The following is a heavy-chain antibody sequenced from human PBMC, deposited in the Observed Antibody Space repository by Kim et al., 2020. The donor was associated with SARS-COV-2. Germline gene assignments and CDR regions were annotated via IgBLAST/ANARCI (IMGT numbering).Heavy chain of an antibody. CDR1: GGSFSGHT. J-gene: IGHJ6*02. D-gene: IGHD3-3*01. CDR2: INHSGST. Sequence: SETLSLTCAVYGGSFSGHTWGWIRQPPNKGLEWIGEINHSGSTNVSPSLKSRITISVDTSKSQFSLRLKSMTATDAAVYYCARGRAGVVPSPVLGLGPYYHYYAMDVWGRGTPVAVSS. CDR3: ARGRAGVVPSPVLGLGPYYHYYAMDV. V-gene: IGHV4-34*01.